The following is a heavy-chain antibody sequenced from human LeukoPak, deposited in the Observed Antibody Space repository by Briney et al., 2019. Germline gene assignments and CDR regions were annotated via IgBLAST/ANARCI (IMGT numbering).Heavy chain of an antibody. CDR3: ARDSIAVAGTIDY. CDR2: ISSNGGST. Sequence: TGGSLRLSCAASGFTFSSYATHWVRQAPGKGLEYVSAISSNGGSTYYANSVKGRFTISRDNSKNTLYLQMGSLRAEDMAVYYCARDSIAVAGTIDYWGQGTLVTVSS. D-gene: IGHD6-19*01. J-gene: IGHJ4*02. V-gene: IGHV3-64*01. CDR1: GFTFSSYA.